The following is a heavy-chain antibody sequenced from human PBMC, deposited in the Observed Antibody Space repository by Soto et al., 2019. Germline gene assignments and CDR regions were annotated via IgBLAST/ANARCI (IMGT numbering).Heavy chain of an antibody. V-gene: IGHV4-59*01. CDR2: IYYSGST. CDR1: GGSISSYY. J-gene: IGHJ6*02. CDR3: ARSTRGRDYGDYVKRSGAVDV. Sequence: QVQLQESGPGLVKPSETLSLTCTVSGGSISSYYWSWIRQPPGKGLEWIGYIYYSGSTNYNPSLKSRVTISVDTSKNQFSLKLSSVTAADTAVYYCARSTRGRDYGDYVKRSGAVDVWGQGTTVIVSS. D-gene: IGHD4-17*01.